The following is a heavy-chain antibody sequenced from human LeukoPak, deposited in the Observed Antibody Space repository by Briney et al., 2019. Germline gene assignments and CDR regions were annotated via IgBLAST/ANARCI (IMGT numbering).Heavy chain of an antibody. CDR3: ARRADMALTN. J-gene: IGHJ4*02. D-gene: IGHD2-15*01. CDR2: ISSSGSTI. V-gene: IGHV3-11*04. Sequence: GGPLRLSCAASGFTFSDYYMSWIRQAPGKGLEWVSYISSSGSTIYYADSVKDRFTISRYNAKNTLYLQMNSLRAEDTAVYCCARRADMALTNWGQGTLVTVS. CDR1: GFTFSDYY.